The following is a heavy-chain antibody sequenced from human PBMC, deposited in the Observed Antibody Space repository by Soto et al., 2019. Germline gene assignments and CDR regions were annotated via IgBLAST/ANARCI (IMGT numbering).Heavy chain of an antibody. J-gene: IGHJ3*02. CDR1: GFTFSNYE. Sequence: EVQLVESGGGLVQPGGSLRLSCTASGFTFSNYEMNWVRQAPGKGLEWVSYLGNSGVTKYYTDSVKGRFTISRDNAKNSLYLRMNSLRAEDTAVYYCARGGITMHAYDGFDIWGQGTMVTVSS. V-gene: IGHV3-48*03. CDR3: ARGGITMHAYDGFDI. D-gene: IGHD2-2*01. CDR2: LGNSGVTK.